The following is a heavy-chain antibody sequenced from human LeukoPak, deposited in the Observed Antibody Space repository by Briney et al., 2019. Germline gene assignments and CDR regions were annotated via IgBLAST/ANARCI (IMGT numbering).Heavy chain of an antibody. CDR3: ARDVVDTAMVGLIDY. J-gene: IGHJ4*02. CDR1: GFTFNDYA. Sequence: GGSLRLSCAASGFTFNDYAMSWVRQAPGKGLEWVSAISGRGGRTYYSDSMKGRFTISRDNSKNTLYLQTNSLRAEDTAVYYCARDVVDTAMVGLIDYWGQGTLVTVSS. D-gene: IGHD5-18*01. V-gene: IGHV3-23*01. CDR2: ISGRGGRT.